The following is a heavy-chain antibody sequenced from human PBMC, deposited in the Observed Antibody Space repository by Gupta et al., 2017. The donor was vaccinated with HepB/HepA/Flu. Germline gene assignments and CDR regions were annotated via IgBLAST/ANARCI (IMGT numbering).Heavy chain of an antibody. J-gene: IGHJ4*02. CDR2: ISADGNAK. CDR3: ATNTSSSGYDY. D-gene: IGHD6-6*01. Sequence: LESGGGVVQPGRSLRLSCAASGLTFNNPAMHWVRQAPGKGLEWVALISADGNAKYYADTVKGRFTLSRDYSKNNLFLQMNSLRTDDTAIYYCATNTSSSGYDYWGQGTLVTVSS. V-gene: IGHV3-30-3*01. CDR1: GLTFNNPA.